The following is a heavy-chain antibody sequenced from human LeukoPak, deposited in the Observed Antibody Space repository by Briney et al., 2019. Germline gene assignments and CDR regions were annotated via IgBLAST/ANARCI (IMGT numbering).Heavy chain of an antibody. D-gene: IGHD6-13*01. CDR1: GFTFTTYG. V-gene: IGHV3-21*01. CDR3: ARDRTAAWTDDAFDI. J-gene: IGHJ3*02. CDR2: ISSSSSDI. Sequence: GGSLRLSCAASGFTFTTYGMIWVRQAPGKGLEWVSCISSSSSDIYYADSVKGRFTISRDNAKNSLYLQMNSLRAEDTAVYYCARDRTAAWTDDAFDIWGQGTMVTVSS.